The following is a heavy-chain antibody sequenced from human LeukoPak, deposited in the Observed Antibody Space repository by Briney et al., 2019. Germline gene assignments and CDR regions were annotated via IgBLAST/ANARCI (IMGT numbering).Heavy chain of an antibody. CDR2: IYSSGSA. D-gene: IGHD3-10*01. J-gene: IGHJ4*02. CDR3: ARAYYYGSGSYGLDY. Sequence: SETLSLTCTVSGGSISSYYWSWIRQPPGKGLEWIGYIYSSGSANYNPSLKSRLTISVDASKNQFSLKLTSVTAADTAVYYCARAYYYGSGSYGLDYWGQGTLVTVSS. CDR1: GGSISSYY. V-gene: IGHV4-59*01.